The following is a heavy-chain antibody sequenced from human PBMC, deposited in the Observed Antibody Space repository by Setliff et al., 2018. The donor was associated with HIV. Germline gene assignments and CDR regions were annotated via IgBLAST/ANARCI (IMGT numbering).Heavy chain of an antibody. Sequence: SETLSLTCSVSGVSVGSGDYYWHWIRQHPEKALEWIGYIFHSGDTYHNPSLKSRISMSVDTSKNQFSLELTSLTAADTAVYYCATRPRIAARPFDYWGQGMLVTVS. V-gene: IGHV4-31*03. CDR1: GVSVGSGDYY. CDR2: IFHSGDT. D-gene: IGHD6-6*01. CDR3: ATRPRIAARPFDY. J-gene: IGHJ4*02.